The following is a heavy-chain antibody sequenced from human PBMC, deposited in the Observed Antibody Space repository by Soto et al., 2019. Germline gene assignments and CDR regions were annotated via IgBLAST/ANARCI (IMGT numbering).Heavy chain of an antibody. CDR2: IYYSGST. CDR1: GGSISGSGYY. Sequence: QLQLQESGLGLVKSSETLSLTGTVSGGSISGSGYYWGWIRQPPGKGLEWIGSIYYSGSTFNNPSLRSRVTMSVDTPQNQFSLVLSSATAADTAVYYCARHRVPYSSNWSFDSWGQGTLVTVSS. J-gene: IGHJ4*02. D-gene: IGHD6-13*01. V-gene: IGHV4-39*01. CDR3: ARHRVPYSSNWSFDS.